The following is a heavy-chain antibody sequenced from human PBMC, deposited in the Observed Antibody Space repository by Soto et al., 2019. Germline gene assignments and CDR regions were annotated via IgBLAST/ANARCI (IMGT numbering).Heavy chain of an antibody. CDR2: ISPDGAT. J-gene: IGHJ4*02. CDR1: GGSFSTNH. CDR3: DRGLAAQSFYFDF. Sequence: QVQLHQWGAGLVRPSETLALTCAVNGGSFSTNHWNWIRQSPGKGLEWIGEISPDGATNFNPTLKSRLSMSVETSKRQFSLHLTSVTAADTAVYFCDRGLAAQSFYFDFWGQGTLVTVSS. D-gene: IGHD3-16*02. V-gene: IGHV4-34*01.